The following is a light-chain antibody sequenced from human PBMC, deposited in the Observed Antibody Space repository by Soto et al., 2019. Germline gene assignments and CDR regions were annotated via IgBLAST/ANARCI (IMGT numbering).Light chain of an antibody. CDR1: QNIYNY. J-gene: IGKJ2*01. CDR3: QHSYTAPPFT. V-gene: IGKV1-39*01. CDR2: AAS. Sequence: DLQMTQSPSSLSASVGASVTITCRASQNIYNYLNWYQQKPGKAPRLLIYAASTLHSGVPSRFTGSGHGTEFSLNINGLQPEDCATYYCQHSYTAPPFTFGQGTRVAI.